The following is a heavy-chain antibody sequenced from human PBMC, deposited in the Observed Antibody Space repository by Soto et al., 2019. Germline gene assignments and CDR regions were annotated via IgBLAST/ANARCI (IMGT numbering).Heavy chain of an antibody. J-gene: IGHJ5*02. CDR1: GYTFGNND. CDR2: MNPNSGNT. V-gene: IGHV1-8*01. Sequence: GASVKVSCKASGYTFGNNDISWVRQATGQGLEWMGWMNPNSGNTGYAQKFQGRVSMTRNTSITTACLELSSLRSDDTAIYYCARMATSGTLNWFDPWGQGTLVTVSS. CDR3: ARMATSGTLNWFDP.